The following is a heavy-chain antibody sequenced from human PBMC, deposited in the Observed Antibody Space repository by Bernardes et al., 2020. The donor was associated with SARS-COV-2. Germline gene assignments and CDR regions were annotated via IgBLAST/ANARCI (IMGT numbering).Heavy chain of an antibody. D-gene: IGHD3-9*01. Sequence: GYLSLSCAASGFTFSSYGMHWVRQAPGKGLEWVAVIWYDGSNKYYADSVKGRFTISRDNSKNTLYLQMNSLRAEDTAVYYCARDAMYYDILTGYYSPSYYYYGMDVWGQGTTVTVSS. CDR3: ARDAMYYDILTGYYSPSYYYYGMDV. CDR1: GFTFSSYG. V-gene: IGHV3-33*01. J-gene: IGHJ6*02. CDR2: IWYDGSNK.